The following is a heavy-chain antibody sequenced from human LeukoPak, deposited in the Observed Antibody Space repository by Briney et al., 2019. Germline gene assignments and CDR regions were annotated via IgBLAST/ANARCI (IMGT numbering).Heavy chain of an antibody. CDR1: GFTVSSNY. CDR3: AREMYSGMYNDAFGI. CDR2: IRSDGST. J-gene: IGHJ3*02. Sequence: GGSLRLSCTASGFTVSSNYMSWVRQAPGKGLEWVSVIRSDGSTNHADSVKGRFTISRDNSKNTLYLQMKNLRAEDTAMYYCAREMYSGMYNDAFGIWGQGTKVTVSS. D-gene: IGHD1-26*01. V-gene: IGHV3-53*01.